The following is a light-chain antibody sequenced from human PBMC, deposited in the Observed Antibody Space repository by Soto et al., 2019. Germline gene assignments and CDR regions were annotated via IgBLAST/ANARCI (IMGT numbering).Light chain of an antibody. Sequence: EIMITQSPATLSVSPGERATLSCRASQSVSSDLAWYQQKPGQAPRLLIYGASTRANGIPARFSGSGSGTELTLTISSLQSEDFAFYYCQQYNNWPTWTFGQGTKVDIK. V-gene: IGKV3-15*01. CDR2: GAS. CDR3: QQYNNWPTWT. CDR1: QSVSSD. J-gene: IGKJ1*01.